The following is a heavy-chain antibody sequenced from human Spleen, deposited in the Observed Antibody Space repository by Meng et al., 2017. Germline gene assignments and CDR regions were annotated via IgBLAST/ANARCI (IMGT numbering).Heavy chain of an antibody. Sequence: VQLQESGPGLVKPSQTLSLPCTVSGGSINSGDYYWSWIRQHPGKGLEWIGYIYYSGSTYYNPSLKSLVTISVDPSKNQFSLMVSSVTAADTAVYYCASSGWYRGPNYFDYWGQGTLVTVSS. V-gene: IGHV4-31*01. CDR1: GGSINSGDYY. CDR3: ASSGWYRGPNYFDY. J-gene: IGHJ4*01. CDR2: IYYSGST. D-gene: IGHD6-19*01.